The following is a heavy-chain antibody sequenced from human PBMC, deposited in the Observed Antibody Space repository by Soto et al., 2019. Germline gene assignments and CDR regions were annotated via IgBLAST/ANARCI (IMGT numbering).Heavy chain of an antibody. J-gene: IGHJ6*02. D-gene: IGHD3-10*01. Sequence: SVKVSCKASGFTFTSSAVQWVRQARGQRLEWIGWIVVGSGNTNYAQKFQERVTITRDMSTSTAYMELSSLRSEDTAVYYCAADQPSRWFDMWRGPLRGMVVCCQAPTGT. CDR3: AADQPSRWFDMWRGPLRGMVV. CDR1: GFTFTSSA. CDR2: IVVGSGNT. V-gene: IGHV1-58*01.